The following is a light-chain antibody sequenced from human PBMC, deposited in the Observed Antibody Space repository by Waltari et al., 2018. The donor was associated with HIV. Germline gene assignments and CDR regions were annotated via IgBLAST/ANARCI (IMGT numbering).Light chain of an antibody. CDR1: QDIGNW. CDR3: QQANSFPGT. Sequence: DIQMTQSPSSVSASVGDRVTITCRASQDIGNWLAWYQQKPGKAPQLLIYGIASLQSGGPSRFSGSGSGTDFTLTISSLQPEDFATYYCQQANSFPGTFGQGTRLEI. CDR2: GIA. V-gene: IGKV1-12*01. J-gene: IGKJ5*01.